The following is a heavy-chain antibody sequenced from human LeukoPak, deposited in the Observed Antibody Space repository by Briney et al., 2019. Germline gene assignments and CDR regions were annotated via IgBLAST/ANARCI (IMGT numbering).Heavy chain of an antibody. Sequence: SVKVSCKASGGTFSSYAISWVRQAPGQGLEWMGRIIPIFGIANYAQKFQGRVTITADKSTGTAYMEPGSLRSEDTAVYYCARRRGGRGSSSFWFDPWGQGTLVTVPS. J-gene: IGHJ5*02. CDR2: IIPIFGIA. D-gene: IGHD6-6*01. V-gene: IGHV1-69*04. CDR3: ARRRGGRGSSSFWFDP. CDR1: GGTFSSYA.